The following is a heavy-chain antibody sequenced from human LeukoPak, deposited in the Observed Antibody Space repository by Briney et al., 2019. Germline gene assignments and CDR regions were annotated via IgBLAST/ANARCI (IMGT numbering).Heavy chain of an antibody. V-gene: IGHV1-18*01. CDR1: GYTFTSYG. Sequence: GGSVKVSCKASGYTFTSYGISWVRQAPGQGLEWMGWISAYNGNTNYAQELQGRVTMTTGTSTSTAYMELRSLRSDDTAVYYCARDKAYYYDSSGYPDAFDIWGQGTMVTVSS. J-gene: IGHJ3*02. CDR3: ARDKAYYYDSSGYPDAFDI. D-gene: IGHD3-22*01. CDR2: ISAYNGNT.